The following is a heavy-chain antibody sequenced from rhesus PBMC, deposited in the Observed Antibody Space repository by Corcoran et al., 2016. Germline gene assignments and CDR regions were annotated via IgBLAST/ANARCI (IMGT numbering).Heavy chain of an antibody. J-gene: IGHJ4*01. CDR2: FDGNIAGT. CDR1: GGSISGYY. D-gene: IGHD4-23*01. V-gene: IGHV4-81*01. Sequence: QLQLQESGPGLVKPSETLSLTCAVSGGSISGYYWSWIRRPPGKGLEWIGNFDGNIAGTNSTPSLKSRVTISKDTSKNQFSLKLSSVTAADTAVYYCARGPGTVTNGPFGYWGQGVLVTVSS. CDR3: ARGPGTVTNGPFGY.